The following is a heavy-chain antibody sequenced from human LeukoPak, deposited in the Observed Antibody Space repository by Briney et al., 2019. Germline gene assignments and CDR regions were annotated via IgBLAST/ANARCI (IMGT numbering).Heavy chain of an antibody. V-gene: IGHV4-59*01. D-gene: IGHD3-10*01. J-gene: IGHJ5*02. CDR3: ASGIWFGESYWFDP. CDR1: GGSISSYY. Sequence: SETLSLTCTVSGGSISSYYWSWIRQPPGKGPEWIGYIYYNGSTNYNPSLKSRVTISVDTSKNQFSLKLSSVTAADTAVYYCASGIWFGESYWFDPWGQGTLVTVSS. CDR2: IYYNGST.